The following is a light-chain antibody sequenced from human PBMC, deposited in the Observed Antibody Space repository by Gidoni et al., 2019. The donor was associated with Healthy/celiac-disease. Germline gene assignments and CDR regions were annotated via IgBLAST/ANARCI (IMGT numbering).Light chain of an antibody. CDR2: DAS. CDR1: QSVSSY. J-gene: IGKJ4*01. V-gene: IGKV3-11*01. CDR3: QQRSNWPPLT. Sequence: EIVLTQSPATLSLSPGERATLSCRASQSVSSYLAWYQQKPGQDPRLLIYDASNRATGSPARFSGSGSGTDFTLTISSLEPEDFAVYYCQQRSNWPPLTFXGXTKVEIK.